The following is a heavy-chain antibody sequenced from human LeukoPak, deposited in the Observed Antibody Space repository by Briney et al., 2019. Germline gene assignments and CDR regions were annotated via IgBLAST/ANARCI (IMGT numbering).Heavy chain of an antibody. V-gene: IGHV3-30-3*01. CDR3: ANSGYYYGSGSHYMEDLDY. CDR2: ITYDGSTK. CDR1: GFTFSYYA. J-gene: IGHJ4*02. Sequence: PGGSLRLSCAASGFTFSYYATHWVRQTPGKGLEWVAVITYDGSTKFYADPVKGRFTISRDNSKNTLYLQMNSQRAEDTAVYYCANSGYYYGSGSHYMEDLDYWGQGTLVTVSS. D-gene: IGHD3-10*01.